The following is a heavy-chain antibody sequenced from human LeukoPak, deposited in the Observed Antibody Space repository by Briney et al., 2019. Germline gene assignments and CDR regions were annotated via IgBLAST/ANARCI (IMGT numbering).Heavy chain of an antibody. V-gene: IGHV4-59*01. Sequence: SETLSLTCTVSGGSISSYYWSWIRQPPGKGLEWIGYIYYSGSTNYNPSLKSRVTISVDTSKNQFSLKLSSVTAADTAVYYCARGDYYDSSGYFDYWSQGTLVTVSS. J-gene: IGHJ4*02. CDR2: IYYSGST. CDR3: ARGDYYDSSGYFDY. CDR1: GGSISSYY. D-gene: IGHD3-22*01.